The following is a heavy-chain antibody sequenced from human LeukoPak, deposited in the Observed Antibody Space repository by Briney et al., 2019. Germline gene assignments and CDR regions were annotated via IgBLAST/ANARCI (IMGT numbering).Heavy chain of an antibody. CDR1: GFTFSSYE. D-gene: IGHD1-26*01. Sequence: PGGSLRLSCAASGFTFSSYEMNWVRQAPGKGLEWVSEIYSDGRPYYAASVKGRFSISRDNSKNTVYLQMNSLRAEDTAVYYCARDLREHGVFDIWGQGTMVTVSS. J-gene: IGHJ3*02. CDR3: ARDLREHGVFDI. CDR2: IYSDGRP. V-gene: IGHV3-53*01.